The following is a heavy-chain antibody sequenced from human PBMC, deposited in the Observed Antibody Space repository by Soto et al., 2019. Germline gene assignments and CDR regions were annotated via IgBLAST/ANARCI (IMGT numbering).Heavy chain of an antibody. V-gene: IGHV3-23*01. J-gene: IGHJ6*02. CDR3: AKSPGGLDGYNSDYYGMDV. Sequence: VHLLESGGDLVQPGGSLRLACTASGLTFTTYAMRWVRQAPGKGIAWVSAIGGSGTGGRTYYADSVKGRFTISRDNSKNTVYLQMTSLRADDTAVYYCAKSPGGLDGYNSDYYGMDVWGQGTKVTVSS. CDR1: GLTFTTYA. CDR2: IGGSGTGGRT. D-gene: IGHD5-12*01.